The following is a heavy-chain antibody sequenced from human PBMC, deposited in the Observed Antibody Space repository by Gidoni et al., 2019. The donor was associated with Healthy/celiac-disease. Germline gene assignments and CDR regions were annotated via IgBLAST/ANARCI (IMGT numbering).Heavy chain of an antibody. CDR3: ARVPLQYWGGDCYVFDY. J-gene: IGHJ4*02. CDR1: GGSFSGYY. Sequence: QVQLQQWGAGLLKPSETLSLTCAVYGGSFSGYYWSWIRQPPGKGLEWIGEINHSGSTNYNPSLKSRVTISVDTSKNQFSLKLSSVTAADTAVYYCARVPLQYWGGDCYVFDYWGQGTLVTVSS. D-gene: IGHD2-21*01. V-gene: IGHV4-34*01. CDR2: INHSGST.